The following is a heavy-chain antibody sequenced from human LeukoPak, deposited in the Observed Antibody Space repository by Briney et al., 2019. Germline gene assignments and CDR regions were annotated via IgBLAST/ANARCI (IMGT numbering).Heavy chain of an antibody. D-gene: IGHD3-22*01. CDR2: IIPIFGRA. J-gene: IGHJ4*02. Sequence: SVKVSCKGSGGTFSSDAISWLRQAPGQTLEWMGGIIPIFGRANYAQKFQGRVTITADESTNTTYMELSSLRSDDTAVYYCARDRGYYYNSSGYHPFDYWGQGTLVTVSS. CDR3: ARDRGYYYNSSGYHPFDY. V-gene: IGHV1-69*13. CDR1: GGTFSSDA.